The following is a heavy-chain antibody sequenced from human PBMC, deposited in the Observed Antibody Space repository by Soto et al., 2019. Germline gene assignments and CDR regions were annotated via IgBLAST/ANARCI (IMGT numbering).Heavy chain of an antibody. J-gene: IGHJ4*02. CDR1: GGSISSYY. V-gene: IGHV4-59*08. D-gene: IGHD2-21*02. CDR2: IYYSRST. Sequence: SETLSLTCTVSGGSISSYYWSWIRQPPGKGLEWIGYIYYSRSTYYNPSLKSRVTISVDTSKNQFSLKLSSVTVADTAVYYCASEVTGSFDYWGQGTLVTVSS. CDR3: ASEVTGSFDY.